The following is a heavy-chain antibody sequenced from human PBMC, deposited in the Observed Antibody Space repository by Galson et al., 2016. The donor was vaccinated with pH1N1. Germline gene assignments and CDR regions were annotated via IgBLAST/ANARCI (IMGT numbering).Heavy chain of an antibody. J-gene: IGHJ4*02. CDR1: GYSFKGYW. CDR2: IYPGDSDT. Sequence: QSGAEVKKSGESLKISCKGSGYSFKGYWIAWVRQMPGKGLEWMGIIYPGDSDTRYSPSFLGQVIMSADKSISTAFLQWSSLNASDTAMYYCARRGINGTDFWGQGTLVTVSS. D-gene: IGHD1/OR15-1a*01. V-gene: IGHV5-51*01. CDR3: ARRGINGTDF.